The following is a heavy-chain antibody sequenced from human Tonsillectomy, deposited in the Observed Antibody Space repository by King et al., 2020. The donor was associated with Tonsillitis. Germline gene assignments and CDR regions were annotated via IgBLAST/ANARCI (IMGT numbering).Heavy chain of an antibody. Sequence: QLQESGPGLVKPSETLSLTCTVSGDSVSSGTYYWSWIRQPPGKGLEWIGYSSVSPNYNPSLKSRVTISVDTSKNQFSLKLNSVTAADTAVYYCARDNWGSLDYWGQGTLVTVSS. CDR2: SSVSP. D-gene: IGHD7-27*01. J-gene: IGHJ4*02. CDR3: ARDNWGSLDY. V-gene: IGHV4-61*01. CDR1: GDSVSSGTYY.